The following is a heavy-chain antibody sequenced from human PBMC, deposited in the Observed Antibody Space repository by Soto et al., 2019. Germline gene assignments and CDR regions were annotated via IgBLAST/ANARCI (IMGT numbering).Heavy chain of an antibody. V-gene: IGHV1-18*01. CDR3: ARRVRYDSSGYYDY. CDR2: ISAYNGNT. J-gene: IGHJ4*02. D-gene: IGHD3-22*01. CDR1: GYTFTSYG. Sequence: ASVKVSCKASGYTFTSYGISWVRQAPGQGLEWMGWISAYNGNTNYAQKLQGRVTMTTDTSTSTAYMEPRSLRSDDTAVYYCARRVRYDSSGYYDYWGQGTLVTVSS.